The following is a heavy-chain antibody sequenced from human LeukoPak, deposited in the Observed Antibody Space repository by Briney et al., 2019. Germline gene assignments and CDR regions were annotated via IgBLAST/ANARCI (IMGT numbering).Heavy chain of an antibody. CDR3: ASFKIAVAGTGGWFDP. D-gene: IGHD6-19*01. CDR2: IYYSGST. CDR1: GGSISSYY. J-gene: IGHJ5*02. Sequence: SETLSLTCTVSGGSISSYYWSWIRQPPGKGLEWIGYIYYSGSTNYNPSLKSRVTISVDTSKNQFSLKLSSVTAADTAVYYCASFKIAVAGTGGWFDPWGQGTLVTVSS. V-gene: IGHV4-59*12.